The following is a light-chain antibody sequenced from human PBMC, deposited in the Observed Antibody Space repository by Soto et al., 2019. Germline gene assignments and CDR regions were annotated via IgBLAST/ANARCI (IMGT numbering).Light chain of an antibody. Sequence: QSVLTQTPSVSGAPGQRVTISCTGSSSNIGAGYDVQWYQQLPGTAPKLLIYGNSNRPSGVPDRISGSKSGTSASLAITGLQAEDEADYYCQSYDSSLSGLGVVFGGGTKLTVL. J-gene: IGLJ2*01. CDR3: QSYDSSLSGLGVV. V-gene: IGLV1-40*01. CDR1: SSNIGAGYD. CDR2: GNS.